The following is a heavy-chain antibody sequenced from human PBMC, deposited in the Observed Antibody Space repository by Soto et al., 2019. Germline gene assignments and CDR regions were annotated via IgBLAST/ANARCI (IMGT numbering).Heavy chain of an antibody. CDR2: ISSSSIYI. CDR1: GVTFSSYS. V-gene: IGHV3-21*01. D-gene: IGHD2-15*01. Sequence: GGSCRLCCAASGVTFSSYSMNWVRQAPGKELDWVSSISSSSIYIFYADSVKGRFTISRDNSTNSLYLQMNSLRAEDTTVYYCARDRRGSYTGTDVWGQLTTVTVAS. J-gene: IGHJ6*02. CDR3: ARDRRGSYTGTDV.